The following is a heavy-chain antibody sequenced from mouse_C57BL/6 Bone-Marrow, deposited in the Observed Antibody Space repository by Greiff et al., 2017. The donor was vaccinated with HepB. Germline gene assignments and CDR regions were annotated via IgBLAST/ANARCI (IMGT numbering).Heavy chain of an antibody. V-gene: IGHV5-17*01. J-gene: IGHJ4*01. Sequence: VQLKESGGGLVKPGGSLKLSCAASGFTFSDYGMHWVRQAPEKGLEWVAYISSGSSTIYYADTVKGRFTISRDNAKNTLFLQMTSLRSEDTAMYYCARAIYYGNYVDYAMDYWGQGTSVTVSS. CDR3: ARAIYYGNYVDYAMDY. D-gene: IGHD2-1*01. CDR2: ISSGSSTI. CDR1: GFTFSDYG.